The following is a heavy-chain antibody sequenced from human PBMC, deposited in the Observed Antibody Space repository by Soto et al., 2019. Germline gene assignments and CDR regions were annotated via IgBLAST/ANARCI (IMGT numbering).Heavy chain of an antibody. V-gene: IGHV4-30-2*01. CDR3: ARGDGDLASGRNGFDY. D-gene: IGHD2-21*01. Sequence: QLQLQESGSGLVKPSQTLSLTCAVSGGSISSGGYSWSWIRQPPGKGLEWIGYIYHSGSTYYNPSLKSRVTIAVDRSKNQFSLKRSSVTAADTAVYYCARGDGDLASGRNGFDYWGQGTLVTVSS. CDR2: IYHSGST. CDR1: GGSISSGGYS. J-gene: IGHJ4*02.